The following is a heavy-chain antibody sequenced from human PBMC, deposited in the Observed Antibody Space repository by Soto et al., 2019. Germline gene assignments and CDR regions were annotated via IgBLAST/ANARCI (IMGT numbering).Heavy chain of an antibody. V-gene: IGHV4-30-4*01. CDR3: ARLLRAGWFGGHYGMDV. J-gene: IGHJ6*02. CDR1: GGSISSGDYY. D-gene: IGHD3-10*01. Sequence: PSETLSLTCTVSGGSISSGDYYWSWIRQPPGKGLEWIGYIYYSGSTNYNPSLKSRVTISVDTSKNQFSLKLSSVTAADTAVYYCARLLRAGWFGGHYGMDVWGQGTTVTVSS. CDR2: IYYSGST.